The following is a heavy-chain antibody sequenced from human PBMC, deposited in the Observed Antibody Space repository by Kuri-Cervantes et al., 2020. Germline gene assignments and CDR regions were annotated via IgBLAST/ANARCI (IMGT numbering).Heavy chain of an antibody. J-gene: IGHJ4*02. CDR3: ARDGYNNFDY. CDR2: ISWNSGSI. CDR1: GFTFDDYA. D-gene: IGHD5-24*01. V-gene: IGHV3-9*01. Sequence: SLKISCAASGFTFDDYAMHWVRQAPGKGLEWVSGISWNSGSIGYADSVKGRFTISRDNAKKSLYLQMNSLRAEDTAVYYCARDGYNNFDYWGQGTLVTVSS.